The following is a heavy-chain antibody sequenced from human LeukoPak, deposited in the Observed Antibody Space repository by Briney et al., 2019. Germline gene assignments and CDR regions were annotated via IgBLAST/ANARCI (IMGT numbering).Heavy chain of an antibody. CDR3: AKDISGYHGGAFDI. CDR2: ISSSGSTI. J-gene: IGHJ3*02. D-gene: IGHD3-22*01. V-gene: IGHV3-48*03. Sequence: GGSLRLSCAASGFTFSSYEMNWVRQAPGKGLEWVSYISSSGSTIYYADSVKGRFTISRDNAKNSLYLQMNSLRAEDTALYYCAKDISGYHGGAFDIWGQGTMVTVSS. CDR1: GFTFSSYE.